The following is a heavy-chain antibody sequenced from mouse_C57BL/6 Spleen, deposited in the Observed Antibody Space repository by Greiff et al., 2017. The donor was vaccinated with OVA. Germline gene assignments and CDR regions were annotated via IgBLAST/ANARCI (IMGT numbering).Heavy chain of an antibody. V-gene: IGHV1-54*01. D-gene: IGHD1-1*01. CDR1: GYAFTNYL. J-gene: IGHJ1*03. CDR2: INPGSGGT. Sequence: VQLQQSGAELVRPGTSVKVSCKASGYAFTNYLIEWVKQRPGQGLEWIGVINPGSGGTNYNEKFKGKATLTADKSSSTAYIQLSSLTSEDSAVYFCARDYYGSSSYWYFDVWGTGTTVTVSS. CDR3: ARDYYGSSSYWYFDV.